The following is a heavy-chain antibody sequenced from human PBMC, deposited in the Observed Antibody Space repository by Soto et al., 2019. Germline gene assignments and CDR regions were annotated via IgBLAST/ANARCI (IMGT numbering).Heavy chain of an antibody. CDR2: IYWDDTK. Sequence: QITLKESGPTLVKPPQTLPLTCTFSGFSLPTDRVGVGWIRQPPGKALEWLAVIYWDDTKTYRPSLKSRLTITKDTSKNQVALTMTDMDPVDTATYYCAHAYGGRSLYWGQGTLVTVSS. CDR1: GFSLPTDRVG. D-gene: IGHD1-26*01. V-gene: IGHV2-5*02. CDR3: AHAYGGRSLY. J-gene: IGHJ4*02.